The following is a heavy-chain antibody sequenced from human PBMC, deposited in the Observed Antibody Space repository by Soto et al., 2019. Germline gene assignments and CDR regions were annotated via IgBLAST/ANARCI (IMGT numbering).Heavy chain of an antibody. D-gene: IGHD3-3*01. CDR1: GFTFSSYS. J-gene: IGHJ5*02. V-gene: IGHV3-21*01. CDR2: ISSSSSYI. CDR3: ARDSVYYDFWSGYLA. Sequence: EVQLVESGGGLVKPGGSLRLSCAASGFTFSSYSMNWVRQAPGKGLEWVSSISSSSSYIYYADSVKGRFTISRDNAKKSLYLQMNSLRAEDTAVYYCARDSVYYDFWSGYLAWGQGTLVTVSS.